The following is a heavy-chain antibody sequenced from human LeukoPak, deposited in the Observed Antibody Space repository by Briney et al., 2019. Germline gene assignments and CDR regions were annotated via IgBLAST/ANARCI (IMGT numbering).Heavy chain of an antibody. D-gene: IGHD1-26*01. CDR2: ISSNGYSV. Sequence: QPGGSLRLSCAASGFNFDDYAMHWVRQAPGKGLEWVSGISSNGYSVGYADSVKGRFSISRDSAKNSLYLQMNSLRTEDTALYYCAKVVGHLTYGMDVWGQGTTVTVSS. CDR1: GFNFDDYA. V-gene: IGHV3-9*01. CDR3: AKVVGHLTYGMDV. J-gene: IGHJ6*02.